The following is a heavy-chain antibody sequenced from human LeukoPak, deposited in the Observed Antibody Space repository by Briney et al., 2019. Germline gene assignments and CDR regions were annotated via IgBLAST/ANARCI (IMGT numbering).Heavy chain of an antibody. CDR3: AREGIAAAGTGLDY. D-gene: IGHD6-13*01. CDR2: IYYSGST. J-gene: IGHJ4*02. CDR1: GGSISSSSYY. V-gene: IGHV4-39*01. Sequence: PSETLSLTCTVSGGSISSSSYYWGWIRQPPGKGLEWIGSIYYSGSTYYNPSLKSRVTISVDTSKNQFSLKLSSVTAADTAVYYCAREGIAAAGTGLDYWGQGTLVTVSS.